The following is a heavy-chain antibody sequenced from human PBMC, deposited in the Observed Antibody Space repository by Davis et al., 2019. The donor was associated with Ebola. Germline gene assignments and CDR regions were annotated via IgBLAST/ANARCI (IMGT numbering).Heavy chain of an antibody. V-gene: IGHV3-23*01. Sequence: GESLKISCAASGFTFSSFAMTWVRQAPGKGLAWVSSISSDGAKIYNADSMKGRFTISRDNSKNTLYLQMNSLTAEDTAVYYCAKRDSGGLPYFVLWGRGTLVTVSS. CDR1: GFTFSSFA. CDR3: AKRDSGGLPYFVL. D-gene: IGHD1-26*01. J-gene: IGHJ2*01. CDR2: ISSDGAKI.